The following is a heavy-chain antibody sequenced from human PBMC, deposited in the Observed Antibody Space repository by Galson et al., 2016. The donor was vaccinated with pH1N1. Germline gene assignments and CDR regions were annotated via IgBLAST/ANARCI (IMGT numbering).Heavy chain of an antibody. CDR3: ARRYFDS. V-gene: IGHV3-7*01. CDR1: GFTFDNFW. J-gene: IGHJ4*02. CDR2: IRQDGGEK. D-gene: IGHD1-14*01. Sequence: SPRLSCAASGFTFDNFWMQWVRQAPGKGLEWVANIRQDGGEKYYVDSVKGRFTISRDNAKSSLFLQMNSLTSEDTAVYYCARRYFDSWGQGTLVTVSS.